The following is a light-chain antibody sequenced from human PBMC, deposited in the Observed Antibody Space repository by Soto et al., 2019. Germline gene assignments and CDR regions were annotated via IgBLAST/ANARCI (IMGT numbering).Light chain of an antibody. CDR3: RLAYIDPFT. J-gene: IGKJ4*01. CDR2: AAS. CDR1: QGINSW. V-gene: IGKV1D-12*01. Sequence: DIQMTQSPSSVSASVGDRVTITCRASQGINSWLAWYQQKPGKAPKLLISAASSLQSGVPSRFRGSRSGTEITLSISSLEPEDVATYYCRLAYIDPFTLGGGTKVEIK.